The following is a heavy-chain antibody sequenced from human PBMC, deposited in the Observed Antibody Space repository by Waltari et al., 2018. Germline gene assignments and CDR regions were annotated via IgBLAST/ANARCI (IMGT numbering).Heavy chain of an antibody. D-gene: IGHD6-13*01. Sequence: QVQLQESGPGLVKPSETLSLPCTVSGGSINSSYWSWIRQPPGKGLEWIAYIYYSGSTNYNPSLKSRVTISVDTSKNQFSLKLSSVTAADTAIYYCARHEYSTTWGGLDWGQGTLVTVSS. CDR3: ARHEYSTTWGGLD. CDR2: IYYSGST. CDR1: GGSINSSY. V-gene: IGHV4-59*08. J-gene: IGHJ4*02.